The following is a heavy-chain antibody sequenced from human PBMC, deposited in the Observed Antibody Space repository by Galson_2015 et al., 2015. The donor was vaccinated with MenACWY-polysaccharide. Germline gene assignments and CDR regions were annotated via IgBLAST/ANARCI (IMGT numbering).Heavy chain of an antibody. CDR2: IGGSGTT. Sequence: PLRLSCAASGFPFTNYAMNWVRQAPGKGLEWVSSIGGSGTTYYADSVKGRFTISRDNSKNMVYLQMNSLRAEDTAIYYCAKANSGGICTSGWACWFDPWGQGSLVIVSS. CDR3: AKANSGGICTSGWACWFDP. V-gene: IGHV3-23*01. D-gene: IGHD2-15*01. CDR1: GFPFTNYA. J-gene: IGHJ5*02.